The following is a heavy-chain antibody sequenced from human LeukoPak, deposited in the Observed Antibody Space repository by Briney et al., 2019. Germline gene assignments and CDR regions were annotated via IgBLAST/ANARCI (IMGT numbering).Heavy chain of an antibody. CDR1: GGSFSGYY. V-gene: IGHV4-34*01. J-gene: IGHJ4*02. CDR3: ARAIYYDFWSGYPNYFDY. D-gene: IGHD3-3*01. CDR2: INHSGST. Sequence: SETLSLTCAVYGGSFSGYYWSWIRQPPGKGLEWIGEINHSGSTNYNPSLKSRVTISVDTSKNQFSLKLSSVTAADTAVYYCARAIYYDFWSGYPNYFDYWGQGTLVTVSS.